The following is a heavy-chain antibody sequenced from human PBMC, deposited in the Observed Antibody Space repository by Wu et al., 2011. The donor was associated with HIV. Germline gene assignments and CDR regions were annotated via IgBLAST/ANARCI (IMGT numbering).Heavy chain of an antibody. Sequence: PRKGPWSGLDTAFQWEHQIQPSLRSRTTISLDTSKNEXSLKLSSVTAADTAVYYCAREFWSGQFLKYFDSWGQGRLVTVSS. CDR3: AREFWSGQFLKYFDS. D-gene: IGHD3-3*01. V-gene: IGHV4-30-4*06. J-gene: IGHJ4*02. CDR2: AFQWEH.